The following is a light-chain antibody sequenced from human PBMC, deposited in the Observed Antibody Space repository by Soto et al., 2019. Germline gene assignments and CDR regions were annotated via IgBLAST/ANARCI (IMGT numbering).Light chain of an antibody. J-gene: IGKJ4*01. CDR1: QGISSY. Sequence: AIRMTQSPSSFSASTGDRVTITCRASQGISSYLAWYQQKPGKAPKLLIYAASTLQSGVPSRFSGSGSGTDFTLTISCLQSEDFATYYCLHYSTYPLTFGRGTKVDIK. CDR2: AAS. V-gene: IGKV1-8*01. CDR3: LHYSTYPLT.